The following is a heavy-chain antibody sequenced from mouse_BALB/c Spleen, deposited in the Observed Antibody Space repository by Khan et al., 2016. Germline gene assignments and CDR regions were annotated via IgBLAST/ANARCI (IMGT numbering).Heavy chain of an antibody. Sequence: QVRLQQPGTELPRPGASVKLSCKASGYTFTDYYLHWVMQRTGQGLEWTGEIFPGSGSTYYNEKFKGKASLTADTSSSTAYMQLSSLTSEDSAVYFCASSYYGYFAMDYWGHGASVTVSS. V-gene: IGHV1-77*01. D-gene: IGHD1-2*01. CDR2: IFPGSGST. J-gene: IGHJ4*01. CDR1: GYTFTDYY. CDR3: ASSYYGYFAMDY.